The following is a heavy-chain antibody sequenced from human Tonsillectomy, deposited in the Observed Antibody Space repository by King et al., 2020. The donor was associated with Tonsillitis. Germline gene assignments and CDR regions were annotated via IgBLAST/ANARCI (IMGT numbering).Heavy chain of an antibody. J-gene: IGHJ2*01. CDR3: ARDVMTSSYWYFDL. CDR2: ISSSGGTI. D-gene: IGHD2-21*02. V-gene: IGHV3-48*03. Sequence: VQLVESGGGLVQPGGSLRLSCAASGFTFSSYEMYWVRQAPGKGLEWVSYISSSGGTIFYADSVKGRFTISRDNATNSLYLQVNSLRAEDTAVYYCARDVMTSSYWYFDLWGRGTLVTVSS. CDR1: GFTFSSYE.